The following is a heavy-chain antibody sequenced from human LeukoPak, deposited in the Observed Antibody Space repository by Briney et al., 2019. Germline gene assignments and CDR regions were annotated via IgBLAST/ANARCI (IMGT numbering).Heavy chain of an antibody. CDR3: ARDMNSSGWYDY. V-gene: IGHV1-46*01. J-gene: IGHJ4*02. CDR2: INPSGGST. D-gene: IGHD6-19*01. Sequence: ASVKVSCKASGYSFSSYGISWVRQAPGQGLEWMGIINPSGGSTSYAQKFQGRVTMTRDTSTSTVYMELSSLRSEDTAVYYCARDMNSSGWYDYWGQGTLVTVSS. CDR1: GYSFSSYG.